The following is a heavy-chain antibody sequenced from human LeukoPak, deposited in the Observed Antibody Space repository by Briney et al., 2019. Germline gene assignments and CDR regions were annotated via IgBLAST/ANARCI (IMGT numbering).Heavy chain of an antibody. CDR1: GFTFSSYG. D-gene: IGHD1-26*01. J-gene: IGHJ4*02. CDR3: ARDDGGSGTSGTFDY. CDR2: IWYDGSNK. V-gene: IGHV3-33*01. Sequence: PGRSLRLSCAASGFTFSSYGMHWVRQAPGKGLGWVAVIWYDGSNKYYADSVKGRFTISRDNSKNTLYLQMNSLRAEDTAVYYCARDDGGSGTSGTFDYWGQGTLVTVSS.